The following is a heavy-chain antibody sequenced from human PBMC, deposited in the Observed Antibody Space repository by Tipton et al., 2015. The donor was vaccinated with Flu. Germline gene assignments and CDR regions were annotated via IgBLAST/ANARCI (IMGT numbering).Heavy chain of an antibody. CDR2: ISYDGSNK. Sequence: RSLRLSCAASGFTLSSYAMHWVRQAPGKGLEWVAVISYDGSNKYYADSVKGRFTISRDNSKNTLYLQMNSLRAEDTAVYYCARGRISGFLTGYSTLGYWGQGTLVTVSS. V-gene: IGHV3-30*04. CDR3: ARGRISGFLTGYSTLGY. D-gene: IGHD3/OR15-3a*01. CDR1: GFTLSSYA. J-gene: IGHJ4*02.